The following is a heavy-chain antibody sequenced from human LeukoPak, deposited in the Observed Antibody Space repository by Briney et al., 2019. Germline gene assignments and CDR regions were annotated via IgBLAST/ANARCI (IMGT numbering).Heavy chain of an antibody. CDR2: IYYSGST. D-gene: IGHD4-11*01. V-gene: IGHV4-59*11. CDR3: ARRRLYSNYDYYYYYMDV. CDR1: GGSISSHY. J-gene: IGHJ6*03. Sequence: SETLSLTCTVSGGSISSHYWSWIRQPPGKGLEWIGYIYYSGSTNYNPSLKSRVTISVDTSKNQFSLKLSSVTAAATAVYYCARRRLYSNYDYYYYYMDVWGKGTTVTVSS.